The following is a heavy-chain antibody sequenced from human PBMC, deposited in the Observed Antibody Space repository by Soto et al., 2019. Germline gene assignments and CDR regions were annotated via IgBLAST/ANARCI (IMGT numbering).Heavy chain of an antibody. D-gene: IGHD2-2*01. CDR2: IIPIVGIV. V-gene: IGHV1-69*08. J-gene: IGHJ5*02. Sequence: QVQLVQSGAEVKKPGSSVKVSCKASGGTFGSYTINWVRQAPGQGLEWMGRIIPIVGIVNYAQKLEGRVTITADKSTRTAYMELSSLRSEDTAMYYCARDLGQSGRVLPAPSWFAPWGQGTLVTVSS. CDR3: ARDLGQSGRVLPAPSWFAP. CDR1: GGTFGSYT.